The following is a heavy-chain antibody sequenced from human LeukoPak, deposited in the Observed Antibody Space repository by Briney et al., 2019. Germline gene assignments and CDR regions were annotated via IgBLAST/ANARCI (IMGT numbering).Heavy chain of an antibody. CDR3: ARRDYDFWSGYSPDNWFDP. Sequence: ASVKVSCKASGYTFTSYDINWVRQATGQGLEWMGWMNPNSGNTGYAQKFQGRVTMTRNTSISTAYMELSSLRSEDTAVYSCARRDYDFWSGYSPDNWFDPWGQGTLVTVSS. CDR2: MNPNSGNT. D-gene: IGHD3-3*01. V-gene: IGHV1-8*01. J-gene: IGHJ5*02. CDR1: GYTFTSYD.